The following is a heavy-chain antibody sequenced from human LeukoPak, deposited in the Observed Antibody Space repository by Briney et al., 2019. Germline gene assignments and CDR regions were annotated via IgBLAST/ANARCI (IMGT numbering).Heavy chain of an antibody. Sequence: PSETLSLTCTVSGGSITSSNYYWGWIRQPPWKGLEWIGSFYYSGSTNYNPSLKSRVTISVDTSKNQFSLKLSSVTAADTAVYYCVYYYGSGSVEYWGQGTLVTVSS. CDR3: VYYYGSGSVEY. CDR2: FYYSGST. CDR1: GGSITSSNYY. V-gene: IGHV4-39*01. D-gene: IGHD3-10*01. J-gene: IGHJ4*02.